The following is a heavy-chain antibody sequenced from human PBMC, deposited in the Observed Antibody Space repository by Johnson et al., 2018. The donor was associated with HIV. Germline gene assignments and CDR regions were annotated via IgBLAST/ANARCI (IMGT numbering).Heavy chain of an antibody. CDR3: ARERTAGYSNSWKAFDI. CDR1: GFTFSSYW. J-gene: IGHJ3*02. Sequence: MLLVESGGGLVQPGGSLRLSCTASGFTFSSYWMNWVRQAPGKGLEWVAHINSDGSEKHFVDSFKGRFTLYRDNAKNSVFLQMSSLGVEDTAVYYCARERTAGYSNSWKAFDIWGPGTSVTVS. D-gene: IGHD2/OR15-2a*01. V-gene: IGHV3-7*01. CDR2: INSDGSEK.